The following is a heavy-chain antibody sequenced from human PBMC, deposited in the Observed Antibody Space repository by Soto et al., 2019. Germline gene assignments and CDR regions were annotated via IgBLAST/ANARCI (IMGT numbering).Heavy chain of an antibody. V-gene: IGHV3-72*01. Sequence: EVQLVESGGDLVQPGGSLRLSCAASGFTFSNDYMNWVRQAPGKGLEWVGRSRNKANSYTTDYAAAVKGRFTISSDISRDLPLLQMNLQMTGLKAVDYCIYNWQTGGFDIVYWGQGTLVTVSS. CDR1: GFTFSNDY. CDR2: SRNKANSYTT. CDR3: IYNWQTGGFDIVY. D-gene: IGHD1-20*01. J-gene: IGHJ4*02.